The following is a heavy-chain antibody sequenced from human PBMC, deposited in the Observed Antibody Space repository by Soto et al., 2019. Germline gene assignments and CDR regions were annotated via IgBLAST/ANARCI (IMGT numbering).Heavy chain of an antibody. CDR1: GGSVSSGSYY. Sequence: SETLSLTCTVSGGSVSSGSYYWSWIRQPPGKGLEWIGYIYYSGSTNYNPSLKSRVTISVDTSKNQFSLKLSSVTAADTAVYYCARARIAARPDWFDPWGQGTLVTVS. D-gene: IGHD6-6*01. CDR3: ARARIAARPDWFDP. J-gene: IGHJ5*02. V-gene: IGHV4-61*01. CDR2: IYYSGST.